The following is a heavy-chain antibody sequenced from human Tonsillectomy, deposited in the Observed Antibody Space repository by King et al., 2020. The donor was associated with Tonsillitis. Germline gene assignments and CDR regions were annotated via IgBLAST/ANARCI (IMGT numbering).Heavy chain of an antibody. Sequence: VQLVESGGGLVQPGGSLRLSCEVSGFTFGGDGMNWVRQAPGKGLEWISYIRSSTGTIYYADSVKGRFTISADNARNSVYLQMNSLRAEDTAVYYCARAPMVRGVITYFDYWGQGTLVTVSS. J-gene: IGHJ4*02. CDR3: ARAPMVRGVITYFDY. D-gene: IGHD3-10*01. V-gene: IGHV3-48*01. CDR1: GFTFGGDG. CDR2: IRSSTGTI.